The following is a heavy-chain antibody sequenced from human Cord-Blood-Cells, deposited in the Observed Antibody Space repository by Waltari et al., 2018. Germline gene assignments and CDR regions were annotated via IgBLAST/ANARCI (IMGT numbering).Heavy chain of an antibody. CDR1: GYTFTGYS. J-gene: IGHJ1*01. V-gene: IGHV1-2*02. CDR2: INPNSGGT. D-gene: IGHD2-2*01. CDR3: ARVGLDCSSTSCYEYFQH. Sequence: QVQLVQSGAEVKKPGASVKVSCKASGYTFTGYSLHWVRQAPGQGLEWMGWINPNSGGTNYAQKFQGRVTMTRDTSISTAYMELSRLRSDDTAVYYCARVGLDCSSTSCYEYFQHWGQGTLVTVSS.